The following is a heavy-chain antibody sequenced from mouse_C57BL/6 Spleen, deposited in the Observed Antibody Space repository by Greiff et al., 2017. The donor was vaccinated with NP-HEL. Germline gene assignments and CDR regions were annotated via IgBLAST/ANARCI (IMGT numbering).Heavy chain of an antibody. D-gene: IGHD2-4*01. Sequence: QVQLQQPGAELVKPGASVKLSCKASGYTFTSYWMHWVKQRPGQGLEWIGMIHPNSGSTNYNEKFKSKATLTVDKSSSTAYMQLSSLTSEDSAVYYCPIDSNYDFPFDYWGQGTTLTVSS. CDR2: IHPNSGST. V-gene: IGHV1-64*01. CDR1: GYTFTSYW. CDR3: PIDSNYDFPFDY. J-gene: IGHJ2*01.